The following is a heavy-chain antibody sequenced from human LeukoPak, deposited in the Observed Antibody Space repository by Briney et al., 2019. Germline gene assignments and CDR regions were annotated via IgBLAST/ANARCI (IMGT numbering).Heavy chain of an antibody. V-gene: IGHV3-23*01. D-gene: IGHD3-9*01. Sequence: GGSLRLSCAASGFTFSSYAMSWVRQAPGKGLEWVSAISGGGGTTYYAYYADSVKGRFTISRDNSKNTLYLQMNSLRAEDTAVYYCAKFYDILTGYFDYWGQGTLVTVSS. CDR1: GFTFSSYA. CDR3: AKFYDILTGYFDY. CDR2: ISGGGGTTYYA. J-gene: IGHJ4*02.